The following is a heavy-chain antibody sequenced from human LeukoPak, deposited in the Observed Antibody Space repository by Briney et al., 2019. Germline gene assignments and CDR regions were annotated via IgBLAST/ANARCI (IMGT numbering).Heavy chain of an antibody. Sequence: GGSLRLSCTASGFTFGDYAMSWVRQAPGKGLEWVANIKRDGDEKYSVDSVKGRFTIFRDNAKNSLYPQMNSLKAEDTAVYYCARIIHVDYTPLYYFDHWGQGTLVTVSS. CDR2: IKRDGDEK. V-gene: IGHV3-7*01. J-gene: IGHJ4*02. D-gene: IGHD3-16*01. CDR1: GFTFGDYA. CDR3: ARIIHVDYTPLYYFDH.